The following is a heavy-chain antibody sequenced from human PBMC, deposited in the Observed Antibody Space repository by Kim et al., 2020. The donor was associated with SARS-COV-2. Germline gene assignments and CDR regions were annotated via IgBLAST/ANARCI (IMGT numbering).Heavy chain of an antibody. Sequence: SVKVSCKASGGTFSSYAISWVRQAPGQGLEWMGGIIPIFGTANYAQKFQGRVTITADESTSTAYMELSSLRSEDTAVYYCARDGGGVRFLEWLNRGYFDYWGQGTLVTVSS. CDR1: GGTFSSYA. V-gene: IGHV1-69*13. D-gene: IGHD3-3*01. CDR3: ARDGGGVRFLEWLNRGYFDY. J-gene: IGHJ4*02. CDR2: IIPIFGTA.